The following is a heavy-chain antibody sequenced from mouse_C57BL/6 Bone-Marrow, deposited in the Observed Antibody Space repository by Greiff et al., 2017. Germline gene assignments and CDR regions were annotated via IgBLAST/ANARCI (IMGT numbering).Heavy chain of an antibody. Sequence: VQGVESGPGLVQPSQCLSITCAVSGFSLTSYGVHWVRQSPGKGLEWLGVIWRGGNTDYNAAFMSRLSISRDNSKSQLFLKMSSLQADDTAIYYCAKHLYYYGSSYRTWFAYWGQGTLVTVSA. CDR1: GFSLTSYG. D-gene: IGHD1-1*01. V-gene: IGHV2-5*01. CDR2: IWRGGNT. CDR3: AKHLYYYGSSYRTWFAY. J-gene: IGHJ3*01.